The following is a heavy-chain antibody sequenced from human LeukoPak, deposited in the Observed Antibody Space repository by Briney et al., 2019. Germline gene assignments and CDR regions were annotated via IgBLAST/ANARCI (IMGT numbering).Heavy chain of an antibody. CDR3: ASWAPVGSMVRGVLMDV. CDR1: GGSISSGGYY. CDR2: IYHSGST. J-gene: IGHJ6*03. Sequence: PSETLSLTCTVSGGSISSGGYYWSWVRQPPGKGLEWIGYIYHSGSTYYNPSLKSRVTISVDRSKNQFSLKLSSVTAADTAVYYCASWAPVGSMVRGVLMDVWGKGTTVTVSS. V-gene: IGHV4-30-2*01. D-gene: IGHD3-10*01.